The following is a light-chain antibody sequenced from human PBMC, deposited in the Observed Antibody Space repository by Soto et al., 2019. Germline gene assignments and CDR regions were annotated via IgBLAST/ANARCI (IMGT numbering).Light chain of an antibody. V-gene: IGKV1-39*01. CDR2: EVS. CDR3: QQTFSLPRS. Sequence: DTPMTQSPSSLSASVGDRVTITCRASQTGRSYLNWYQQKPGKAPKLLIYEVSTLESGVPSRFSGSGYGADFTLSISSLEPEDFATYYCQQTFSLPRSFGQGTKVEI. CDR1: QTGRSY. J-gene: IGKJ1*01.